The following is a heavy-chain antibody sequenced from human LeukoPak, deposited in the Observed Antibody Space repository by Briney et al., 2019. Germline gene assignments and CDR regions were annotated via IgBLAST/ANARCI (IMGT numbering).Heavy chain of an antibody. J-gene: IGHJ4*02. CDR1: GYTFTGYY. CDR2: INPNSGGT. V-gene: IGHV1-2*02. Sequence: GASVKVSCKASGYTFTGYYMHWVRQAPGQGLEWMGWINPNSGGTNYAQKFQGRVTMTRDTSISTAYMELSSLRSEDTAVYYCASSAGSSGALFDYWGQGTLVTVSS. D-gene: IGHD3-22*01. CDR3: ASSAGSSGALFDY.